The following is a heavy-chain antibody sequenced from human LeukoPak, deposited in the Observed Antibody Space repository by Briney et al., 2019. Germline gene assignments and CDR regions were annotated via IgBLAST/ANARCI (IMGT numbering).Heavy chain of an antibody. CDR1: GFTFSGYG. Sequence: GGSLRLSCAASGFTFSGYGMHWVRQAPGKGLEWVAFIRYDGTTKFYADSVKGRFTISRDNSKNTLYLQMSSLRAEDSAVYYCATDVTTTAAFWGQGTLVTVSS. CDR3: ATDVTTTAAF. D-gene: IGHD4-11*01. V-gene: IGHV3-30*02. CDR2: IRYDGTTK. J-gene: IGHJ4*02.